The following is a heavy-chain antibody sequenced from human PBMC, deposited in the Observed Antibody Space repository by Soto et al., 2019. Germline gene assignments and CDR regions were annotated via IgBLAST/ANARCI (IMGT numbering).Heavy chain of an antibody. CDR3: ARLNYDILTGYFWPDY. J-gene: IGHJ4*02. Sequence: GGSLRLSCAAPRFTCIDYDMSWIRQVPGKGLEWVSHISSSSSYTNYADSVKGRFTISRDNAKNSLNLQMNSLRAEDTAVYYCARLNYDILTGYFWPDYWGQGTLVTVSS. CDR2: ISSSSSYT. V-gene: IGHV3-11*03. D-gene: IGHD3-9*01. CDR1: RFTCIDYD.